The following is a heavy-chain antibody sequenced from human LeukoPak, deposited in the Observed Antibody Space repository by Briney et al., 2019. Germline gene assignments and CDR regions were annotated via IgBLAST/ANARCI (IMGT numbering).Heavy chain of an antibody. D-gene: IGHD2-15*01. CDR3: ARDACSGGSCHSAFDY. J-gene: IGHJ4*02. CDR1: GYTFTDYY. CDR2: INPNSGGK. Sequence: GASVKVSCKASGYTFTDYYMHWVRQAPGQGLEWMGWINPNSGGKNYAQKFQGRVTMTRDTSISTAYMELSRLRSDDTAIYYCARDACSGGSCHSAFDYWGQGTLVTVSS. V-gene: IGHV1-2*02.